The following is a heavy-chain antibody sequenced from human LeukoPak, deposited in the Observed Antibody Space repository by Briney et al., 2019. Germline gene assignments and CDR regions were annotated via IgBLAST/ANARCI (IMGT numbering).Heavy chain of an antibody. CDR2: ISGSAGTT. CDR3: AKMQMITVTTGDAFDI. CDR1: GFTFSSYS. J-gene: IGHJ3*02. D-gene: IGHD4-17*01. V-gene: IGHV3-23*01. Sequence: GGSLRLSCAASGFTFSSYSVNWVRQAPGKGLEGVSDISGSAGTTYYADSVKGRFTISRDNSKNTLYLQVNSLRVEDTAVYYCAKMQMITVTTGDAFDIWGQGTMVTVSS.